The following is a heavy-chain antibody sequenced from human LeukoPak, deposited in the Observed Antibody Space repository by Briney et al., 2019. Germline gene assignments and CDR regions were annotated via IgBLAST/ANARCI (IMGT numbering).Heavy chain of an antibody. J-gene: IGHJ4*02. CDR2: IWYDGSNK. V-gene: IGHV3-33*06. CDR1: GFTFSSYG. Sequence: GGSLRLSCAASGFTFSSYGMHWVRQAPGKGLEWVAVIWYDGSNKYYADSVKGRSTISRDNSKNTLYLQMNSLRAEDTAVYYCAKDRQGGYSYEYYFDYWGQGTLVTVSS. D-gene: IGHD5-18*01. CDR3: AKDRQGGYSYEYYFDY.